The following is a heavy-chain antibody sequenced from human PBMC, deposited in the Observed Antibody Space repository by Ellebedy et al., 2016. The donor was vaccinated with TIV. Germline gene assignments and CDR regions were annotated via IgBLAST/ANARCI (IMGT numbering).Heavy chain of an antibody. D-gene: IGHD4-11*01. Sequence: AASVKVSCKVSGYIFTDYYIHWFRQAPGQEFEWMGWINPDNGVTVYEQKLQGRVTITGDTSISTVYMELSSLRSDDTAIYYCVRDLTNPVTGDYWGQGTLVFVSS. CDR3: VRDLTNPVTGDY. CDR2: INPDNGVT. J-gene: IGHJ4*02. V-gene: IGHV1-2*02. CDR1: GYIFTDYY.